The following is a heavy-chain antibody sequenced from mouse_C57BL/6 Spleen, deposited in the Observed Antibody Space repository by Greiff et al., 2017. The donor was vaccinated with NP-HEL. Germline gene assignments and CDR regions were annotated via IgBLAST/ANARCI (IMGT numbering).Heavy chain of an antibody. CDR1: GYSITSGYD. J-gene: IGHJ4*01. D-gene: IGHD1-1*01. CDR2: ISYSGST. Sequence: EVKLVESGPGMVKPSQSLSLTCTVTGYSITSGYDWHWIRHFPGNKLEWMGYISYSGSTNYNPSLKSRISITHDTSKNHFFLKLNSVTTEDTATYYCAREGYYGSAMDYWGQGTSVTVSS. V-gene: IGHV3-1*01. CDR3: AREGYYGSAMDY.